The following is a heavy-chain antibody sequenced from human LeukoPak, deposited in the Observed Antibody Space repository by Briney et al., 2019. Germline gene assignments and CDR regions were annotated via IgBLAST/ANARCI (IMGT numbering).Heavy chain of an antibody. J-gene: IGHJ3*02. CDR1: GFTFSSYD. V-gene: IGHV3-48*03. Sequence: GGSLRLSCAASGFTFSSYDMHWVRQAPGKGLEWVSYISSSGSTTHYADSVKGRFTISRDNAKNSLYLQMNSLRAEDTAVYYCARGRRPDAFDIWGQGTRVTVPS. CDR2: ISSSGSTT. CDR3: ARGRRPDAFDI.